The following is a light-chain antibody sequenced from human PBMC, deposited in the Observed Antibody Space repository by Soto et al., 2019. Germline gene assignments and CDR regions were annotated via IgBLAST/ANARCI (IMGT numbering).Light chain of an antibody. J-gene: IGLJ2*01. CDR3: STYTSASTS. Sequence: QSALTQPASVSGSPGQSITISCTGTEVGAHRFVSWYQQVPGTAPKLSIYEVIKRPSGISPRFSGSKAGNTASLTISGLQADDEADYFCSTYTSASTSFGGGTKLTVL. CDR1: EVGAHRF. CDR2: EVI. V-gene: IGLV2-14*01.